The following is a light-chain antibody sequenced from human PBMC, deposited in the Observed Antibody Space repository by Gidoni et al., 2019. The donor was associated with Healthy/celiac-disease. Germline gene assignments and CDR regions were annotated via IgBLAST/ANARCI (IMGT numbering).Light chain of an antibody. V-gene: IGKV1-33*01. CDR3: QQYDNPPIT. CDR1: QDISKY. CDR2: DAS. J-gene: IGKJ5*01. Sequence: DLHITQSPSSLSASVGDRVTITCQASQDISKYLNWYQQKPGKAPKLLIYDASNLETGVPSRFSGSGSGTDFTFTISSLQPEDIATYYCQQYDNPPITFGQGTRLEIK.